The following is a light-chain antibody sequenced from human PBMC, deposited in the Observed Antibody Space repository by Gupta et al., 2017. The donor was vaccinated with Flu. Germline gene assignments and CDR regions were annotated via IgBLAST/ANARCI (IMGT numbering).Light chain of an antibody. Sequence: SPGQTASITCSGDKLGNKYACWYQQKPGQSPVLVIYQDNKRPSGIPERFSGSNSGNTATLTINGTQAMDEADYYCQAWDRSTYVFGTGTKVTVL. CDR1: KLGNKY. J-gene: IGLJ1*01. CDR3: QAWDRSTYV. CDR2: QDN. V-gene: IGLV3-1*01.